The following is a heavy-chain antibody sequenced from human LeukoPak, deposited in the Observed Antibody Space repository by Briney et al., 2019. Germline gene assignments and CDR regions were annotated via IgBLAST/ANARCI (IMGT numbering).Heavy chain of an antibody. D-gene: IGHD3-10*01. Sequence: PGGSLRLSRAASGFTFGNYAMRWVRQAPGKGLEWVSAIACNSGNTDFADSVKGRFTISRDNAENSLYLQMNSLTPEDTAFYFCAKDMNSYGSGSSYNPWGPFDSWGQGTLVTVSS. CDR1: GFTFGNYA. CDR2: IACNSGNT. CDR3: AKDMNSYGSGSSYNPWGPFDS. J-gene: IGHJ4*02. V-gene: IGHV3-9*01.